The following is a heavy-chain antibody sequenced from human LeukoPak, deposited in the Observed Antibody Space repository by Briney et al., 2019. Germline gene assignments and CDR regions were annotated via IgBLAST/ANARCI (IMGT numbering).Heavy chain of an antibody. CDR2: INHSGST. J-gene: IGHJ5*02. CDR3: ARYTAMVGNNWFDH. Sequence: SETLSLTCAVYGGSFSGYYWSGIRQPPGKGLEWIGEINHSGSTNYNPSLKRRVTISVDTSKNQFSLKPSSVTAADTAVYYCARYTAMVGNNWFDHWGQGTLVTVSS. V-gene: IGHV4-34*01. D-gene: IGHD5-18*01. CDR1: GGSFSGYY.